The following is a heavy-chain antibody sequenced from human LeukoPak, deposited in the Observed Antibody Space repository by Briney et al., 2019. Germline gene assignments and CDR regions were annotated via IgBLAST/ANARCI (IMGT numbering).Heavy chain of an antibody. J-gene: IGHJ3*02. V-gene: IGHV4-39*07. CDR2: INFSGTT. D-gene: IGHD5-24*01. CDR3: ARDGRDGYNRGAFDI. CDR1: SISSHW. Sequence: SISSHWMSWVRQPPGKGLEWIGNINFSGTTYYNPSLKSRVTLSVDPSKNQFSLRLSSVTAADTAVYYCARDGRDGYNRGAFDIWGQGTMVTVSS.